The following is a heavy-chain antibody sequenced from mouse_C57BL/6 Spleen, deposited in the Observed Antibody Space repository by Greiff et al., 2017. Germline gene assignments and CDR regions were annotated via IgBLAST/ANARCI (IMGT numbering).Heavy chain of an antibody. V-gene: IGHV6-3*01. CDR2: IRLKSDNYAT. CDR3: TTLGY. D-gene: IGHD2-10*02. J-gene: IGHJ2*01. CDR1: GFTFSNYW. Sequence: EVQLVESGGGLVQPGGSMKLSCVASGFTFSNYWMNWVRQSPEKGLEWVAQIRLKSDNYATHYAESVKGRFTISRDDSKNSDYLQMNNIRAEDTGIYYCTTLGYWGQGTTLTVSS.